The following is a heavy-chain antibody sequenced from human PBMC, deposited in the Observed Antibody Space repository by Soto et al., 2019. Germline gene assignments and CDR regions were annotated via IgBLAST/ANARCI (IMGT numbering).Heavy chain of an antibody. CDR2: IIPIFGTA. J-gene: IGHJ6*02. V-gene: IGHV1-69*05. CDR3: ARMGYYHYYGMDV. CDR1: GGTFSSYA. Sequence: SVKVSCKASGGTFSSYAISWVRQAPGQGLEWMGGIIPIFGTANYAQKYQGRVTMTRNTSISTAYMELSSLRSEDTAVYYCARMGYYHYYGMDVWGQGTTVTVSS.